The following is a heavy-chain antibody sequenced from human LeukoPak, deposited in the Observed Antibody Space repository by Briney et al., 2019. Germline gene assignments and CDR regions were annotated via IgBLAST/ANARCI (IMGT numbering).Heavy chain of an antibody. CDR2: ISYRGTT. CDR3: ARGFDGVAGWFDP. V-gene: IGHV4-59*01. J-gene: IGHJ5*02. CDR1: GGSINNYY. Sequence: PSETLSLTCTVSGGSINNYYWSWIRQSPGKGLEWIGYISYRGTTKYNSALKSRVTMSVDMSKNQFSLKLGSVIAADTAVYYCARGFDGVAGWFDPWGQGTLVTVSS. D-gene: IGHD3-9*01.